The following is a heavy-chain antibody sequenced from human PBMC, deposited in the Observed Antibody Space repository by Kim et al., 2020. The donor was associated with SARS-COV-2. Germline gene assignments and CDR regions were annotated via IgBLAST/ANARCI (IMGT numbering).Heavy chain of an antibody. CDR2: ISYDGSNK. Sequence: GGSLRLSCAASGFTFSSYGMHWVRQAPGKGLEWVAVISYDGSNKYYADSVKGRFTISRDNSKNTLYLQMNSLRAEDTAVYYCAKRGTSRTSLVDYWGQGTLVTVSS. D-gene: IGHD1-1*01. V-gene: IGHV3-30*18. J-gene: IGHJ4*02. CDR1: GFTFSSYG. CDR3: AKRGTSRTSLVDY.